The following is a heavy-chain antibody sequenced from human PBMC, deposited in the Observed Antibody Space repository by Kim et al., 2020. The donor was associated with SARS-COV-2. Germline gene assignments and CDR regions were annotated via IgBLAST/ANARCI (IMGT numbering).Heavy chain of an antibody. V-gene: IGHV5-51*01. J-gene: IGHJ3*02. CDR3: ARITMIVVVIPDAFDI. Sequence: FQGRVTISADTSISTAYLQWSSLKASDTAMYYCARITMIVVVIPDAFDIWGQGTMVTVSS. D-gene: IGHD3-22*01.